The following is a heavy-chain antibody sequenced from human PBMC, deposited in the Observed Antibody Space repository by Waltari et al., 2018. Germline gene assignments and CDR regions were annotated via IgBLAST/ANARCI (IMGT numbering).Heavy chain of an antibody. J-gene: IGHJ6*02. CDR3: ARGFYYYYGMDV. V-gene: IGHV4-38-2*01. CDR1: GYSISSGYY. CDR2: IYHSRSP. Sequence: QVQLQESGPGLVKPSETLSLTCAVSGYSISSGYYWGWTRQPPGKGLEWIGSIYHSRSPYANPSPKSRVPVTVDTSNNQFSLKLSSVTAADTAVYYCARGFYYYYGMDVWGQGTTVTVSS. D-gene: IGHD3-3*01.